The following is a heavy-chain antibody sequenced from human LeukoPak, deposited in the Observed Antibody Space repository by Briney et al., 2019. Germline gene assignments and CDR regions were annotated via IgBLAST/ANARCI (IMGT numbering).Heavy chain of an antibody. CDR3: ARVPYSGYHFDY. J-gene: IGHJ4*02. CDR1: GGSFSGYY. Sequence: PSETLSLTCAVYGGSFSGYYWSWIRQPPGKGLEWIGEINHSGSTNYNPSLKRRVTISVDTSKNQFSLKLSSVTAADTAVYYCARVPYSGYHFDYWGQGTLVTVSS. V-gene: IGHV4-34*01. D-gene: IGHD1-26*01. CDR2: INHSGST.